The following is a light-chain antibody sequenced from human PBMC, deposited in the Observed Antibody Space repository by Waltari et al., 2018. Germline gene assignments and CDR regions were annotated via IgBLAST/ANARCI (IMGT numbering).Light chain of an antibody. Sequence: EIVLTQSPDTLSLSPGEGATLSCRASQSLSSYFLAWDQHKPGQGPRLLIYAASSRDTGIPGRFSGGKSGTDFILTISRLEPEDFAVYYCQQYGSSPVTFGQGTRLEIK. CDR3: QQYGSSPVT. J-gene: IGKJ5*01. V-gene: IGKV3-20*01. CDR2: AAS. CDR1: QSLSSYF.